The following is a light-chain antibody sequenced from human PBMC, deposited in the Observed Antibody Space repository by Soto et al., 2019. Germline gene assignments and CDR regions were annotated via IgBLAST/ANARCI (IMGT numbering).Light chain of an antibody. V-gene: IGLV2-14*01. Sequence: QSGLTQPGCVSGSRVQSITISCTGTSSDVGSYNYVSWYQQHPVKAPKLMIYDVTNRPSGVSDRFSGSKSGNTASLTISGLQAEDEADYYCSSYTSSSTPYVFGTGTKVTVL. CDR2: DVT. CDR3: SSYTSSSTPYV. CDR1: SSDVGSYNY. J-gene: IGLJ1*01.